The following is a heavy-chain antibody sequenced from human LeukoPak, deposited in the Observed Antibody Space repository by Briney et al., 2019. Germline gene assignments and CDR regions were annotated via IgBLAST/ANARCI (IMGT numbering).Heavy chain of an antibody. V-gene: IGHV3-74*01. CDR3: ARRYYYDSSGYNYFDY. CDR2: INSDGSST. J-gene: IGHJ4*02. CDR1: GFTFSSYW. Sequence: GGSLRLSCAASGFTFSSYWMHWVRHAPGKGLVWVSRINSDGSSTSYADSVKGRFTISRDNAKNTLYLQINSLRAEDTAVYYCARRYYYDSSGYNYFDYWGQGTLVTVSS. D-gene: IGHD3-22*01.